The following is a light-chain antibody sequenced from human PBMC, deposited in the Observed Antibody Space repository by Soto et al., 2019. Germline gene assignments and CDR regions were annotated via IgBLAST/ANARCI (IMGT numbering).Light chain of an antibody. V-gene: IGKV3-20*01. J-gene: IGKJ2*01. CDR3: RLYDKTLRYT. CDR1: RSVYDTY. Sequence: IVLTHSRGTLSLSPGERATLSCRASRSVYDTYLAWYQQKPGQAPTLLIYGATRRATGIPDRFSGSASGGDFSRGINTADPEDFVVYNCRLYDKTLRYTVGQ. CDR2: GAT.